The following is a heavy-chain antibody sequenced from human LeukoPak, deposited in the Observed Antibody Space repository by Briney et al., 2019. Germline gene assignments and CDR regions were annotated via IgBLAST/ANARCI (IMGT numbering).Heavy chain of an antibody. V-gene: IGHV3-23*01. Sequence: GGSLRLSCVAYGFTFRNYAMSWVRQATGKGLESVSTISGSASDTHYADSVKGRFTISRDNSKNTLYLHMDSLRADDTAVYYCAKDGEDWGQGTLVTVSS. D-gene: IGHD2-21*01. CDR3: AKDGED. CDR1: GFTFRNYA. CDR2: ISGSASDT. J-gene: IGHJ4*02.